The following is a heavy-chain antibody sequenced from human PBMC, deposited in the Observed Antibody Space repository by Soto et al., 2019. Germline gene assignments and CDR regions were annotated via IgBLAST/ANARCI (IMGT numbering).Heavy chain of an antibody. CDR1: GGSISSGGYY. V-gene: IGHV4-31*03. CDR3: AREGRWLQLAPPVDY. CDR2: IYYSGST. Sequence: QVQLQESGPGLVKPSQTLSLTCTVSGGSISSGGYYWSWIRQHPGKGLEWIGYIYYSGSTYYNPSLKSRVTISVDTSKNQFSLKLSAVTAADTAVYYCAREGRWLQLAPPVDYWGQGTLVTVSS. D-gene: IGHD5-12*01. J-gene: IGHJ4*02.